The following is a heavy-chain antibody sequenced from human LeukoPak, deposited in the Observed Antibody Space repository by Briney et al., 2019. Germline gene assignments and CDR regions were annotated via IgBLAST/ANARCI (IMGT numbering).Heavy chain of an antibody. Sequence: ASVKVSCKASGYTFTSYDINWVRQATGQGLEWMGWMNPNSGNTGYAQKFQGRVTMTRNTSISTAYMELSSLRSEDTAVYYCERRQEYDILTTYGMDVWGQGTTVTVSS. CDR2: MNPNSGNT. CDR1: GYTFTSYD. D-gene: IGHD3-9*01. V-gene: IGHV1-8*01. J-gene: IGHJ6*02. CDR3: ERRQEYDILTTYGMDV.